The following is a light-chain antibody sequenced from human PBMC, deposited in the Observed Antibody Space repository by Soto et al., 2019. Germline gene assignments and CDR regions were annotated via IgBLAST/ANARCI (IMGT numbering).Light chain of an antibody. Sequence: EIVMTQSPATLSVSPGERSTLSCMAIQSVSSNLAWYQQKPCQSPRLLIYGASTRATGIPASFSGSGSGTEFTLTISSLQYEDFAVYYCQQYNNWPPITFGQGTKVDIK. CDR3: QQYNNWPPIT. CDR1: QSVSSN. CDR2: GAS. V-gene: IGKV3-15*01. J-gene: IGKJ1*01.